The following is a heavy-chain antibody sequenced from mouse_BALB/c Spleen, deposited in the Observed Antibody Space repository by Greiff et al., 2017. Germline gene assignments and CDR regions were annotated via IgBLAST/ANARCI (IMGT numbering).Heavy chain of an antibody. V-gene: IGHV5-17*02. D-gene: IGHD2-2*01. J-gene: IGHJ4*01. CDR1: GFTFSSFG. CDR2: ISSGSSTI. CDR3: ARPGYYDAMDY. Sequence: EVKLVESGGGLVQPGGSRKLSCAASGFTFSSFGMHWVRQAPEKGLEWVTYISSGSSTIYYADTVKGRFTISRDNPKNTLFLQMTSLRSEDTAMYYCARPGYYDAMDYWGQGTSVTVSS.